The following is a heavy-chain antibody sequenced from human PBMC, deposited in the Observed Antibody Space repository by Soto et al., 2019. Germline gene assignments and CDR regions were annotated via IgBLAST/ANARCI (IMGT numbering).Heavy chain of an antibody. CDR2: ISSSSSTI. CDR3: ARDWGDLGAFDI. V-gene: IGHV3-48*02. J-gene: IGHJ3*02. CDR1: GFTFISYS. Sequence: PWGSLRLPCAASGFTFISYSMNWVRQSPGKGLEWVSYISSSSSTIYYADSVKGRFTISRDNAKNSLYLQMNSLRDEDTAVYYCARDWGDLGAFDIWGQGTMVTVS. D-gene: IGHD3-10*01.